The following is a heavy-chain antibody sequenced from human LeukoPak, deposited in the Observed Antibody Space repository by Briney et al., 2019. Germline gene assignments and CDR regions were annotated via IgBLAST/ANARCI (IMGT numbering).Heavy chain of an antibody. CDR3: AKWGYSSGWYFDY. CDR2: ISGSGGST. Sequence: PAGGSLRLSCAGPGFTFSSYAMSWVRKAPGKGLEWVSAISGSGGSTHYADSVKGRFTISRDNSKNTLYLQMNSLRAEDTAVYYCAKWGYSSGWYFDYWGQGTLVTVSS. V-gene: IGHV3-23*01. CDR1: GFTFSSYA. D-gene: IGHD6-19*01. J-gene: IGHJ4*02.